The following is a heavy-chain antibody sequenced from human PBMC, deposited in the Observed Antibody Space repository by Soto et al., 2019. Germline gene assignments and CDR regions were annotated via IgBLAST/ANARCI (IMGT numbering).Heavy chain of an antibody. Sequence: SETLSLTCTVSGGSISSSSYYWGWIRQPPGKGLEWIGSIYYSGSTYYNPSLKSRVTISVDTSKNQFSLKLSSVTAADTAVFYCARHVGTRRVDYWGQGTLVTVSS. CDR3: ARHVGTRRVDY. CDR2: IYYSGST. D-gene: IGHD2-15*01. CDR1: GGSISSSSYY. J-gene: IGHJ4*02. V-gene: IGHV4-39*01.